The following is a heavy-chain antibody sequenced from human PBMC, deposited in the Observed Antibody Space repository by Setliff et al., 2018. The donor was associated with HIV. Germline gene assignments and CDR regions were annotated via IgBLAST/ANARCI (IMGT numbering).Heavy chain of an antibody. D-gene: IGHD3-22*01. Sequence: SETLSLTCTVSGGSITSSTYYWDWIRQPPGKGLEWIGSIFYSGSTYYNPSVKSRVTISIDTSKNQFSLRLSSVTAADTAVYYCARDHKYYYDSSGLDYWGQGTLVTVS. V-gene: IGHV4-39*07. J-gene: IGHJ4*02. CDR3: ARDHKYYYDSSGLDY. CDR2: IFYSGST. CDR1: GGSITSSTYY.